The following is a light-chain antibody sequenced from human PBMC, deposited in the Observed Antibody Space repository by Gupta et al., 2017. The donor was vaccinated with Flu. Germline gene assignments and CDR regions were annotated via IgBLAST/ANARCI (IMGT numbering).Light chain of an antibody. Sequence: PSSLSPSVGDRVTITCRTSQNIRTFLNWYQQTPGKAPKLLIFDASSLQSGVPSRFSGSGSGTDFTLTISSLQPEDSATYFCQQSDSTPRTFGLGTTLEI. CDR2: DAS. CDR1: QNIRTF. CDR3: QQSDSTPRT. V-gene: IGKV1-39*01. J-gene: IGKJ1*01.